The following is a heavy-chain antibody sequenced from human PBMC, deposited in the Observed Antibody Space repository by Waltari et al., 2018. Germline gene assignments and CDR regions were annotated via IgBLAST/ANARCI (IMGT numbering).Heavy chain of an antibody. D-gene: IGHD4-17*01. V-gene: IGHV3-53*02. CDR1: GFTVSSNY. CDR3: ARIDYGGNSYYFDY. Sequence: EVQLVETGGGLIQPGGSLRLSCAASGFTVSSNYMSWVRQAPGKGLEWVSVSYSGGSTYYADSVKGRFTISRDNSKNTLYLQMNSLRAEDTAVYYCARIDYGGNSYYFDYWGQGTLVTVSS. CDR2: SYSGGST. J-gene: IGHJ4*02.